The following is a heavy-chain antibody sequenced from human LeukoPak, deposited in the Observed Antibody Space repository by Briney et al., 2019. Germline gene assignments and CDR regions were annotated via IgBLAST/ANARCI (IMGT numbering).Heavy chain of an antibody. D-gene: IGHD1-14*01. CDR2: IYYSGST. CDR3: ARYRNEALFAFDI. Sequence: SETLSLTCTVSSGSISNYYWSWIRQPPGKGLEWIGYIYYSGSTNYNPSLMSRVTISVDTSKTQFSLKLSSVTAADTAVYYCARYRNEALFAFDIWGQGTMVTVSS. V-gene: IGHV4-59*01. CDR1: SGSISNYY. J-gene: IGHJ3*02.